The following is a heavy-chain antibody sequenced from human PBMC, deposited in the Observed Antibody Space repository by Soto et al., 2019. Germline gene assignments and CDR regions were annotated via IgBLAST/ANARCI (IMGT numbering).Heavy chain of an antibody. D-gene: IGHD3-22*01. CDR2: IYYSGST. CDR3: ARLTGYYDSSGYVY. CDR1: GGSISGNGYY. J-gene: IGHJ4*02. V-gene: IGHV4-31*03. Sequence: PSETLSLTCTVSGGSISGNGYYWSWIRQHPGKGLEWIGYIYYSGSTYYNPSLKSRVTISVDTSKNQFSLKLSSVTAADTAVYYCARLTGYYDSSGYVYWGQGTLVTVS.